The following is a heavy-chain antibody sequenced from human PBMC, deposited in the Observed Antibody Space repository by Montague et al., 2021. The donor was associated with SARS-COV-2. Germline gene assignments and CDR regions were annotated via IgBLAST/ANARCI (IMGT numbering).Heavy chain of an antibody. V-gene: IGHV4-34*01. D-gene: IGHD2-2*01. Sequence: SETLSLTCALSGGSFSNYYCSWIRQPPRTGLEWIGEGNQSGTTIYNPSVKSGVTISEDTSKNQIYLRLNSVTAADTAVYYCARGRQPVVVPGAGPAGRAFDIWGQGTMVTVSS. J-gene: IGHJ3*02. CDR3: ARGRQPVVVPGAGPAGRAFDI. CDR2: GNQSGTT. CDR1: GGSFSNYY.